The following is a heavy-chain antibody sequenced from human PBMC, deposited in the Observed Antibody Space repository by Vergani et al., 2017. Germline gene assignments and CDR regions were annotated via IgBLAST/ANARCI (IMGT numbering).Heavy chain of an antibody. Sequence: QLQLQESGPGLVKPSETLSLTCTVSGGSISSSRYYWGWIRQPPGKGLEWIGYIYYSGNTYYNPSFKSRVIISVDTSKNQIYLDLNSVTAADTAVYYCARDRGLAGSDYYAFGYWGQGTLVTVSS. CDR1: GGSISSSRYY. CDR2: IYYSGNT. V-gene: IGHV4-39*07. J-gene: IGHJ4*02. D-gene: IGHD6-13*01. CDR3: ARDRGLAGSDYYAFGY.